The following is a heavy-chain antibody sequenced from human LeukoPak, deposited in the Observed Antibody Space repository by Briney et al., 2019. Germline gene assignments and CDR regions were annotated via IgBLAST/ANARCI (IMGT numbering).Heavy chain of an antibody. CDR1: GYTFTAYY. CDR3: AKVKWELLSDAFDT. J-gene: IGHJ3*02. Sequence: WASVKVSCKASGYTFTAYYIHWVRQAPGQGLEWMGWISPNSGDTDYAQNFQGRVTMTRDTSISTAYMQLSRLRSDDTAVYYCAKVKWELLSDAFDTWGQGTMVTVS. CDR2: ISPNSGDT. V-gene: IGHV1-2*02. D-gene: IGHD1-26*01.